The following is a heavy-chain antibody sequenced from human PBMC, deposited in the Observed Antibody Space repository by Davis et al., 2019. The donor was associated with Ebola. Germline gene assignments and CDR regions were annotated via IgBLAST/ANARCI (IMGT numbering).Heavy chain of an antibody. CDR1: GYSFSSYG. V-gene: IGHV1-18*01. CDR2: FSAHNGNI. J-gene: IGHJ4*02. CDR3: ARDQWQWLGYYFDY. D-gene: IGHD6-19*01. Sequence: AASVKVSCKASGYSFSSYGFSWVRQAPGQGLEWMGWFSAHNGNIYYGQKFQGRVTLTRDTSSSTAYMELRSLRSDDTAVYYCARDQWQWLGYYFDYWGQGTLVTVSS.